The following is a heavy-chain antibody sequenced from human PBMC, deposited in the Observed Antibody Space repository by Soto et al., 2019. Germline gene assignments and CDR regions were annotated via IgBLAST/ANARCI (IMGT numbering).Heavy chain of an antibody. V-gene: IGHV3-13*01. J-gene: IGHJ3*02. Sequence: EVQLVESGGGLVQPGGSLRLSCVASGFTFSSHDMHWVRQATGKGLEWVSAITTAADTYYPGSVKGRFTISRENAKDSLFLPMTCLRVEDKVVYYCVSVQYDAYDIWGQGTMVSVSS. CDR3: VSVQYDAYDI. CDR2: ITTAADT. CDR1: GFTFSSHD. D-gene: IGHD4-4*01.